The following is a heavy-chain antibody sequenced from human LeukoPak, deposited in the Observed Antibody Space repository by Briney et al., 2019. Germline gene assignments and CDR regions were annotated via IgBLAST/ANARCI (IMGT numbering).Heavy chain of an antibody. D-gene: IGHD6-19*01. J-gene: IGHJ4*02. V-gene: IGHV4-61*08. CDR2: IYYSGST. CDR1: GGSISSGGYY. Sequence: SETLSLTCTVSGGSISSGGYYWSWIRQHPGKGLEWIGYIYYSGSTNYNPSLKSRVTISVDTSKNQFSLKLSSVTAADTAVYYCARHTYSSGWYYWGQGTLVTVSS. CDR3: ARHTYSSGWYY.